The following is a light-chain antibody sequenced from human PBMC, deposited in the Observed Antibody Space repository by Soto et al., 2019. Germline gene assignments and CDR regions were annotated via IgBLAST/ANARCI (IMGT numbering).Light chain of an antibody. CDR3: QQYGVTPPNT. CDR1: QIVSSTY. J-gene: IGKJ4*01. CDR2: GAS. Sequence: EIVLTQSPGTLSLSPGEGATLSCRASQIVSSTYLAWFQQKPGQAPRLLIYGASTRATGIPDRFSGSGSGTDFTLTISGLEPEDFALYYCQQYGVTPPNTFGGGTKVEV. V-gene: IGKV3-20*01.